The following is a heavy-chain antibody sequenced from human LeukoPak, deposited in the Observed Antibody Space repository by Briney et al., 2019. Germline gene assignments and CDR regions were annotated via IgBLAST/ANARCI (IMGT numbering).Heavy chain of an antibody. V-gene: IGHV1-2*02. CDR2: INPNSGGT. CDR3: ARGSSSGSYYVNKYYFDY. CDR1: GYTFTGYY. D-gene: IGHD1-26*01. J-gene: IGHJ4*02. Sequence: GASVKVSCKASGYTFTGYYMHWVRQAPGQGLEWMGWINPNSGGTNYAQKFQDRVTMTRDTSISTAYMELSRLRSDDTAVYYCARGSSSGSYYVNKYYFDYWGQGTLVTVSS.